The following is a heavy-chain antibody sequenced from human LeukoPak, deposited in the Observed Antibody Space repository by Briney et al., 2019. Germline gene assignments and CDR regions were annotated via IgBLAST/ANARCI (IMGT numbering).Heavy chain of an antibody. CDR1: GFTFSSYW. J-gene: IGHJ4*02. CDR2: IKQDGSEK. D-gene: IGHD2-8*01. Sequence: GSLRLSCAASGFTFSSYWMSWVRQAPGKGLEWVANIKQDGSEKYYVDSVKGRFTISRDNAKNSLYLEMNSLRPEDTALYYCAKDERLSGTNAGTLLDYWGQGTLVRVSS. V-gene: IGHV3-7*01. CDR3: AKDERLSGTNAGTLLDY.